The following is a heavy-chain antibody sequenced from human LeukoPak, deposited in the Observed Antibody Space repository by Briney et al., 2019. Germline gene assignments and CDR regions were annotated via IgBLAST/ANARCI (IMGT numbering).Heavy chain of an antibody. CDR1: GYTFTSYN. Sequence: ASVKVSCKASGYTFTSYNINWVRQATGQGLEWMGWMDPNSGNTGYAQKFQGRVTMTRNTSISTAYMELSSLRSDDTAVYYCASSLQGYYGSGSSNYWGQGALVTVSS. CDR3: ASSLQGYYGSGSSNY. CDR2: MDPNSGNT. V-gene: IGHV1-8*01. J-gene: IGHJ4*02. D-gene: IGHD3-10*01.